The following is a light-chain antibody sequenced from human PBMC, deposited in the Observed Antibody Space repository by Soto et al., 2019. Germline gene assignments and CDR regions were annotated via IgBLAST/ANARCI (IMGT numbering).Light chain of an antibody. J-gene: IGKJ4*01. Sequence: AIRMTQSPSSLSASTGDRVTITCRASQGISSYLAWYQQKPGKAPKLLIYAASTLQSGVPSRFSGSGSGTDFTLTISCLQSEDFATYYCQQYYSYPLTXGXGTKVEXK. CDR3: QQYYSYPLT. CDR2: AAS. V-gene: IGKV1-8*01. CDR1: QGISSY.